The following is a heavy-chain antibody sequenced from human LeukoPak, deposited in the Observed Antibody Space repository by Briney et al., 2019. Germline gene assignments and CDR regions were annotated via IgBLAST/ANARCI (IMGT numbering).Heavy chain of an antibody. J-gene: IGHJ4*02. CDR3: ARTPGSSSWSFKDY. Sequence: GESLKISCKGSGYRFTSYWIGWVRQMPGKGLEWMEIIYPGDSDTRYSPSFQGQVTISAEKSINTAYLQWSSLKASDTAMYYCARTPGSSSWSFKDYWGQGTLVTVSS. V-gene: IGHV5-51*01. CDR1: GYRFTSYW. D-gene: IGHD6-13*01. CDR2: IYPGDSDT.